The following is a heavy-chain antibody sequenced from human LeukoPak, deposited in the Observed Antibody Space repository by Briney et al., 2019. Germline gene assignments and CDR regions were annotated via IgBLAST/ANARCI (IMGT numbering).Heavy chain of an antibody. J-gene: IGHJ4*01. CDR2: INPNSGGT. D-gene: IGHD2-15*01. CDR3: ARVVYGERVCDY. CDR1: GYTFTGYY. V-gene: IGHV1-2*02. Sequence: ASVKVSCKASGYTFTGYYMHWVRQAPGQGLEWMGWINPNSGGTNYAQKFQGRCTMTRDTSISTAYMELSRLRSDDTAVYYCARVVYGERVCDYWGQGTLVTVSS.